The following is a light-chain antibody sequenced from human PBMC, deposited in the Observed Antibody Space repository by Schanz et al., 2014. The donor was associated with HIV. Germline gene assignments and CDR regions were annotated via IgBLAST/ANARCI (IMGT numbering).Light chain of an antibody. CDR3: SSYTSSSTVV. V-gene: IGLV1-40*02. J-gene: IGLJ2*01. CDR2: ANS. Sequence: VLTHPPSFSFSPFPRVSIYFPFRSSPLWAGYAFPFSPFLPFTAPKLIINANSNRPTGIPGRFSGSKSGTSASLAITGLQAEDEADYYCSSYTSSSTVVFGGGTKLTVL. CDR1: SSPLWAGYA.